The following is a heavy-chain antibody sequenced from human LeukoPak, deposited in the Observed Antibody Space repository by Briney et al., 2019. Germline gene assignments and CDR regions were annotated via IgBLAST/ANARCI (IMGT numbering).Heavy chain of an antibody. CDR2: ISWNSGSI. J-gene: IGHJ4*02. CDR3: ARDPRRGATGNFDY. D-gene: IGHD5-24*01. Sequence: GGSLRLSCAASGFTFDDYAMHWVRQAPGKGLEWVSGISWNSGSIGYADSVKGRFTISRDNAKNSLYLQMNSLRAEDTAVYYCARDPRRGATGNFDYWGQGTLVTVSS. CDR1: GFTFDDYA. V-gene: IGHV3-9*01.